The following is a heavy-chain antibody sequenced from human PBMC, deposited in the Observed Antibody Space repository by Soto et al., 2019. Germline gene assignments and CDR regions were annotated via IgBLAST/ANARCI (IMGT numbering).Heavy chain of an antibody. Sequence: EVQLLESGGGLVQPGGSLRLSCAASGFTFSSYAMNWVRQGPGKGLEWVSVISGSGGSTYYADSVKGRFTISRDNSKNTLHLQINSLRAEDTAVYYCASRSSGWYFDYWGQGTLVTVSS. D-gene: IGHD6-19*01. V-gene: IGHV3-23*01. CDR1: GFTFSSYA. CDR3: ASRSSGWYFDY. J-gene: IGHJ4*02. CDR2: ISGSGGST.